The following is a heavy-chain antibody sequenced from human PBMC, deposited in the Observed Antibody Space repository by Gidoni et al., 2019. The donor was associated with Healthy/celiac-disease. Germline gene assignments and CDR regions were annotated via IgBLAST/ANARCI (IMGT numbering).Heavy chain of an antibody. V-gene: IGHV3-23*01. CDR3: AKDQGTGTRAFDY. CDR1: GFTSSSYA. Sequence: EVQLLESGGGLVQRGGSLRLSCAAPGFTSSSYAMSWGSQAPGKGLGWVAAISGSGGRTYYADSVKGRFTISRDNSKNTLYLQMNSLRAEDTAVYYCAKDQGTGTRAFDYWGQGTLVTVSS. J-gene: IGHJ4*02. CDR2: ISGSGGRT. D-gene: IGHD1-1*01.